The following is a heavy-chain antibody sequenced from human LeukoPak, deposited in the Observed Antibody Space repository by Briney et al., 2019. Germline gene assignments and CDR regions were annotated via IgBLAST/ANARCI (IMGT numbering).Heavy chain of an antibody. J-gene: IGHJ4*02. CDR2: INPNSGGT. V-gene: IGHV1-2*06. CDR3: AREDLVGATTLDY. CDR1: GYTFTGYY. D-gene: IGHD1-26*01. Sequence: ASVKVSCKASGYTFTGYYMHWVRQAPGQGLEWMGRINPNSGGTNYAQKFQGRVTMTRDTSISTAYMELSRLRSDDTAVYYCAREDLVGATTLDYWGQGTLVTVPS.